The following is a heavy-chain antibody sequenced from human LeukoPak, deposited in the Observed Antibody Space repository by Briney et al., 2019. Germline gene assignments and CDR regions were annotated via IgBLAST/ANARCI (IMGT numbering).Heavy chain of an antibody. CDR1: GFTFSNYA. Sequence: GSLRLSCAASGFTFSNYAMSWVRQAPGKGLDWVSVISAIGNSQYYADSVKGRFTISRDNSKKTVDLQMNSLRVDDTAVYYCAKRSTAIVLTSYSDLWGQGTLVTVSS. D-gene: IGHD1-26*01. CDR3: AKRSTAIVLTSYSDL. CDR2: ISAIGNSQ. V-gene: IGHV3-23*01. J-gene: IGHJ4*02.